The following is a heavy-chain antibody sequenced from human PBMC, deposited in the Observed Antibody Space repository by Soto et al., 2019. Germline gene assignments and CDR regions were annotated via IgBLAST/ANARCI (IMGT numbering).Heavy chain of an antibody. CDR3: ARDGDVNTGFGKDY. V-gene: IGHV3-33*01. Sequence: QVQLVESGGGVVQPGRSLRLSCAASGFTFSSYGMHWVRQAPGKGLEGVAIIWHDGGNKVYAESVKGRFTISRDNSKNKRYLQMTSLSAEDTAMYYCARDGDVNTGFGKDYWGHGTLVTVSS. J-gene: IGHJ4*01. CDR1: GFTFSSYG. CDR2: IWHDGGNK. D-gene: IGHD3-16*01.